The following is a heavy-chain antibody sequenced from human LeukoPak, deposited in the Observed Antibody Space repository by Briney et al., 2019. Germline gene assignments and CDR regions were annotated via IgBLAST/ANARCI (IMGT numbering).Heavy chain of an antibody. V-gene: IGHV6-1*01. D-gene: IGHD2-15*01. CDR3: ARGQLGYCGGGDCYNFDY. Sequence: SQTLSLTCAISGDSVSSYSAAWNWIRQSPSRGLEWLGRPYYRSKWYNDYAESVKSRITINPDTSKNQFYLQLKSVTPEDTAVYYCARGQLGYCGGGDCYNFDYWGQGTLVTVST. CDR2: PYYRSKWYN. J-gene: IGHJ4*02. CDR1: GDSVSSYSAA.